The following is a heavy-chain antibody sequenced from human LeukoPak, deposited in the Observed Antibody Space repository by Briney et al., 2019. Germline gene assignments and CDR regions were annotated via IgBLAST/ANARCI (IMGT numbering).Heavy chain of an antibody. D-gene: IGHD6-13*01. CDR1: GGSISSYY. CDR2: ISNSGST. CDR3: ARGGYSSRADY. J-gene: IGHJ4*02. V-gene: IGHV4-59*12. Sequence: SETLSLTCTVSGGSISSYYWSWIRQAPGRGLEWIGYISNSGSTSYNPSLESRVTISVDTSKNQFSLKLSSVTAADTAVYYCARGGYSSRADYWGQGTLVTVSS.